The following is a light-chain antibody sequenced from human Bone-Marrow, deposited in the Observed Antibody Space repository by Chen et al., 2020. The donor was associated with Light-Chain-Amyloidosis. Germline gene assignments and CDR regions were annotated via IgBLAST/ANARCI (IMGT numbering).Light chain of an antibody. J-gene: IGKJ2*01. V-gene: IGKV1-5*03. CDR2: KAS. CDR3: QQYNSVPYT. Sequence: DIQMTQSPSTLSASVGDRVTITCRASQSISSWLAWYQQKPGKAPKLLIYKASSLESGVPSRFSRSGSGTEFTLTISSLQPDDFAAYYCQQYNSVPYTFGQGTKLEIK. CDR1: QSISSW.